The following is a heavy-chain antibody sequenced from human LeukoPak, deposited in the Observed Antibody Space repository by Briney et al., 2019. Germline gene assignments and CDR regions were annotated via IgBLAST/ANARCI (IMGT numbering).Heavy chain of an antibody. CDR1: GGSISSFY. CDR3: ARGDPSGRPGIAFDY. CDR2: FHDSEGT. J-gene: IGHJ4*02. V-gene: IGHV4-59*01. D-gene: IGHD1-26*01. Sequence: SETLSLTCTVSGGSISSFYLTWIRQPPGKGLEWIGHFHDSEGTKYNPSLKSRAAISEDTSKNQFSLMVNSVTAADTAVYYCARGDPSGRPGIAFDYWGQGTLVAVSS.